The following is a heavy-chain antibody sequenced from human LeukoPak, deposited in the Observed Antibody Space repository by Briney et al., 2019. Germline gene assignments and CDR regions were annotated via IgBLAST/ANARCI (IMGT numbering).Heavy chain of an antibody. Sequence: GASVKVSCKASGYTFTSYDINWVRQATGQGLEWMGWMNPNSGNTGYAQKFQGGVTMTRNTSISTAYMELSSLRSEDTAVYYCARAHYDYYGSGSPNNWFDPWGQGTLVTVSS. CDR1: GYTFTSYD. V-gene: IGHV1-8*01. CDR3: ARAHYDYYGSGSPNNWFDP. J-gene: IGHJ5*02. D-gene: IGHD3-10*01. CDR2: MNPNSGNT.